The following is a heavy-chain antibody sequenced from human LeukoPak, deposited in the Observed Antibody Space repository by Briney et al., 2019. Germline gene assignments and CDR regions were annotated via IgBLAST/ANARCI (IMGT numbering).Heavy chain of an antibody. D-gene: IGHD6-6*01. J-gene: IGHJ4*02. CDR1: GYTFTNFD. Sequence: ASVKVSCKASGYTFTNFDINWVRQAPGQGLEWMGWMNPVSGNAGSAPKFQGRVTLTRDTSITTAYMELTSLRSDDTAFYYCARAPMGAAPLYWGQGTLVTVSS. CDR2: MNPVSGNA. V-gene: IGHV1-8*01. CDR3: ARAPMGAAPLY.